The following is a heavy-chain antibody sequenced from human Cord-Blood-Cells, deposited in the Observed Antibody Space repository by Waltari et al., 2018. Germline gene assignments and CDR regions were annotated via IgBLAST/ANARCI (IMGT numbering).Heavy chain of an antibody. J-gene: IGHJ3*02. V-gene: IGHV3-21*01. CDR3: ARIPGHDAFDI. Sequence: EVQLVESGGGLVKPGGSLRLSCAACGFTLSSYSTNWVRQAPGKGLEWVSSISSSSSYIYDADSVKGRFTISRDNAKNSLYLQMNSLRAEDTAVYYCARIPGHDAFDIWGQGTMVTVSS. CDR1: GFTLSSYS. CDR2: ISSSSSYI.